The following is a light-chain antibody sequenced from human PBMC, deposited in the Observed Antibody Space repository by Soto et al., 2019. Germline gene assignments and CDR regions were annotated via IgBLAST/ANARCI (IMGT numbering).Light chain of an antibody. CDR1: QSVRSN. CDR3: LQYNNWVPT. Sequence: EIVMTQSPATLSVSPGERATLSCRASQSVRSNLAWYQQKPGQAPRLLIYGASTRATGIPARFSGSGSGTEFNFTISSLQSEDFAVYYCLQYNNWVPTFGQGTKVEIK. V-gene: IGKV3-15*01. J-gene: IGKJ1*01. CDR2: GAS.